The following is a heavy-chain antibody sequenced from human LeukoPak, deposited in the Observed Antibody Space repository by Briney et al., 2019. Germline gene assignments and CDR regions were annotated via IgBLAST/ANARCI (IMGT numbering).Heavy chain of an antibody. CDR2: IYYGENT. Sequence: SETLSLTCTVSGGSISSGPYYWGWIRQPPGKGLEWIGNIYYGENTYYNPSLKSRVTISIDTSKNQFSLKLSSVTAADTAVYYCARAPDAFWSGYYPFDYWGQGTLVTVSS. CDR3: ARAPDAFWSGYYPFDY. J-gene: IGHJ4*02. CDR1: GGSISSGPYY. D-gene: IGHD3-3*01. V-gene: IGHV4-39*07.